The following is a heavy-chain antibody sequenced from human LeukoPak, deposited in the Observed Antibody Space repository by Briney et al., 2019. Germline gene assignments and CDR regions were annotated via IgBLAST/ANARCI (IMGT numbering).Heavy chain of an antibody. Sequence: SETLSLTCTVSGGSISSGGYYWRWIRQHPGKGLEWIGYISYTGSTYNNPSLKSRMSMSLDASKNQFSLRLSSVTAADTAVYYCARTYDSGTYYPYYFDYWGQGILVTVSS. CDR3: ARTYDSGTYYPYYFDY. D-gene: IGHD3-22*01. CDR1: GGSISSGGYY. J-gene: IGHJ4*02. CDR2: ISYTGST. V-gene: IGHV4-31*03.